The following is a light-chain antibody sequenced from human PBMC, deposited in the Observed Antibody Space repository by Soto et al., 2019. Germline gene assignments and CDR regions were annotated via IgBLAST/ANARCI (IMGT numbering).Light chain of an antibody. J-gene: IGLJ1*01. CDR2: EVS. V-gene: IGLV2-8*01. CDR3: TSYAGTYSFFYV. Sequence: QSVLTQPPSASGSPGQSVTISCTGTSSDVCAYNDVSWYQQLPGKAPKLIIYEVSKRPSGVPDRFSGSKSGNTASLTVSGLQAEDEADYYCTSYAGTYSFFYVFGTGTKVTVL. CDR1: SSDVCAYND.